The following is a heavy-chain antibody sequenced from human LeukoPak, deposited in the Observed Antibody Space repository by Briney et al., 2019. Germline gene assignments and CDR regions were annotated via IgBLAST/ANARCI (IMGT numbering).Heavy chain of an antibody. V-gene: IGHV3-66*01. CDR1: GFTVSSNY. CDR3: AREMAAGHSHDAFDI. J-gene: IGHJ3*02. CDR2: IYSGGST. Sequence: GGSLRLSCAASGFTVSSNYMSWVRQAPGKGLEWVSVIYSGGSTYYADSVKGRFTISRDNSKNTLYLQMNSLRAEDTAVYYCAREMAAGHSHDAFDIWRQGTMVTVSS. D-gene: IGHD6-13*01.